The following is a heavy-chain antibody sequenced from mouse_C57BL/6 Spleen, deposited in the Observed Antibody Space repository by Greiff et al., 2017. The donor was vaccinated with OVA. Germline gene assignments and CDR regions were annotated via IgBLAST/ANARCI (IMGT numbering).Heavy chain of an antibody. CDR2: IHPNSGST. D-gene: IGHD2-4*01. CDR1: GYTFTSYW. V-gene: IGHV1-64*01. CDR3: APIYYDYDWFAY. J-gene: IGHJ3*01. Sequence: QVQLQQPGAELVKPGASVKLSCKASGYTFTSYWMHWVKQRPGQGLEWIGMIHPNSGSTNYNEKFKSKATLTLDKSSSTAYMQLSSLTSEDSAVYYCAPIYYDYDWFAYWGQGTLVTVSA.